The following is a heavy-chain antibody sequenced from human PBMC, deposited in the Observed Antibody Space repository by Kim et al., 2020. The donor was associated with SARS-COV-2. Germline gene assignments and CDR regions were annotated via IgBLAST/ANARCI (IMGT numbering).Heavy chain of an antibody. D-gene: IGHD3-16*01. CDR1: GLTIANYA. J-gene: IGHJ3*02. CDR2: INWNSGSI. V-gene: IGHV3-9*01. Sequence: GGSLRLSCAASGLTIANYAMHWVRQAPGKGLEWVAGINWNSGSIEYADSVKGRFTISRDNAKNSLYLQMDSLRAEDTALYYCAKDLGSVYSYAFDAFDIWGQGTMVTVSS. CDR3: AKDLGSVYSYAFDAFDI.